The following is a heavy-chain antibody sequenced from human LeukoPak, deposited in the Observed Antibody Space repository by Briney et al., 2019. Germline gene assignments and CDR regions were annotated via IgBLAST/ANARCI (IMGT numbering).Heavy chain of an antibody. J-gene: IGHJ6*02. CDR3: ATPDYDFWSGLRRYYYYGMDV. CDR2: FDPEDGET. Sequence: GASVKVSCKVFGYTLTELSMHWVRQAPGKGLGWMGGFDPEDGETIYAQKFQGRVTMTEDTSTDTAYMELSSLRSEDTAVYYCATPDYDFWSGLRRYYYYGMDVWGQGTTVTVSS. CDR1: GYTLTELS. V-gene: IGHV1-24*01. D-gene: IGHD3-3*01.